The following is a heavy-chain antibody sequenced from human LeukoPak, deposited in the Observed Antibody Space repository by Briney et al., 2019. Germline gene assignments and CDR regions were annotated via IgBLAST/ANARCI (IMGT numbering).Heavy chain of an antibody. CDR2: IYYSGST. V-gene: IGHV4-59*01. CDR3: ARDSYPYGMDV. Sequence: SETLSLTCTVSGGSISSYYWSWIRQPPGEGLEWIGYIYYSGSTNYNPSLKSGVTISVDTSKNQFSLKLSSVTAADTAVYYCARDSYPYGMDVWGQGTTVTVSS. D-gene: IGHD3-16*01. CDR1: GGSISSYY. J-gene: IGHJ6*02.